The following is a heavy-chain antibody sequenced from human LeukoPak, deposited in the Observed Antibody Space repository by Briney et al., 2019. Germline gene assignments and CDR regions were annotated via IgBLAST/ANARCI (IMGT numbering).Heavy chain of an antibody. CDR3: ARTRYYYNSRSYGAPYYFDY. D-gene: IGHD3-10*01. CDR2: IYYSGST. J-gene: IGHJ4*02. CDR1: GGSISSSSYY. Sequence: SETLSLTCTVSGGSISSSSYYWGWIRQPPGKGLEWIGSIYYSGSTYYNPSLKSRVTISLDTSKNQFPLKLSSVTAADTAVYYCARTRYYYNSRSYGAPYYFDYWGQGTLVTVSS. V-gene: IGHV4-39*01.